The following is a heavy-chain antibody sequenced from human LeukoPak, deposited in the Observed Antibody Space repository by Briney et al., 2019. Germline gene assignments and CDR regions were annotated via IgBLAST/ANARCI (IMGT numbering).Heavy chain of an antibody. CDR1: GFTSSSYA. D-gene: IGHD3-10*01. J-gene: IGHJ4*02. V-gene: IGHV3-23*01. CDR3: AKDRGGLRYIDY. CDR2: ISGSGGST. Sequence: GGSLRLSCAASGFTSSSYAMSWVRQAPGKGLEWVSAISGSGGSTYYADSVKGRFTISRDNSKNTLYLQMNSLRAEDTAVYYCAKDRGGLRYIDYWGQGTLVTVSS.